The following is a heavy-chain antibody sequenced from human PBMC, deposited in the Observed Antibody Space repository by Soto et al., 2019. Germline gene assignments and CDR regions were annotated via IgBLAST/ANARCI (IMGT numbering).Heavy chain of an antibody. V-gene: IGHV3-33*01. CDR2: IWYDGSNK. Sequence: VGSLRLSCAASGFTFSSYGMHWVRQAPGKGLEWVAVIWYDGSNKYYADSVKGRFTISRDNSKNTLYLQMNSLRAEDTAVYYCARDRYCSGGSCYNKKAPYYYYYYGMDVWGQGTTVTVSS. J-gene: IGHJ6*02. CDR1: GFTFSSYG. CDR3: ARDRYCSGGSCYNKKAPYYYYYYGMDV. D-gene: IGHD2-15*01.